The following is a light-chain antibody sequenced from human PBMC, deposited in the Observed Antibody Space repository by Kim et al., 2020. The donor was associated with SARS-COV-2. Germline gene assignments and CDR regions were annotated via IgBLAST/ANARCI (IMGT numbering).Light chain of an antibody. V-gene: IGLV3-21*04. J-gene: IGLJ3*02. CDR1: NIGSKS. CDR3: QVWDSSSDRPV. CDR2: YDS. Sequence: APGKTARITCGGKNIGSKSVHWYQRKPGQAPVLVIYYDSDRPSGIPERFSGSNSGNTASLTISRVEAGDEADYYCQVWDSSSDRPVFGGGTQLTVL.